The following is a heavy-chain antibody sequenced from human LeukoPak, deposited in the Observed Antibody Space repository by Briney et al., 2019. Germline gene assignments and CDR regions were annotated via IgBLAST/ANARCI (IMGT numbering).Heavy chain of an antibody. V-gene: IGHV3-11*01. CDR2: ISSSGSTI. J-gene: IGHJ4*02. CDR1: GFTFSDYY. D-gene: IGHD3-3*01. CDR3: ARVASSAGFWSGYLY. Sequence: GGSLRLSCAASGFTFSDYYMSWIRQAPGKGLGWVSYISSSGSTIYYADSVKGRFTISRDKAKNSLYLQMNSLRAEDTAVYYCARVASSAGFWSGYLYWGQGTLVTVSS.